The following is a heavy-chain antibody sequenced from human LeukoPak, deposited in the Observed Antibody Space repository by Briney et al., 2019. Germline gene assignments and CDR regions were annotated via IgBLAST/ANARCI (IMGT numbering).Heavy chain of an antibody. CDR2: ISGSGGST. D-gene: IGHD3-10*01. J-gene: IGHJ2*01. CDR3: AKGGAMVRVVISRLYFDL. V-gene: IGHV3-23*01. CDR1: GFTFSSYA. Sequence: PGGSLRLSCAASGFTFSSYAMSCVRQAPGKGLEWVSAISGSGGSTYYADSVKGRFTISRDNSTNTLYLQMNSLRAEDTAVYYCAKGGAMVRVVISRLYFDLWGRGTLFTVSS.